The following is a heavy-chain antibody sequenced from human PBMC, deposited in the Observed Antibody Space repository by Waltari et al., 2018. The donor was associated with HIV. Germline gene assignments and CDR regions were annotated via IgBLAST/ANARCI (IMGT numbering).Heavy chain of an antibody. CDR3: AREGDIVVVPAFFDY. Sequence: CAASGFTFSSYGMHWVRQAPGKGLEWVAVIWYDGSNKYYADSVKGRFTISRDNSKNTLYLQMNSLRAEDTAVYYCAREGDIVVVPAFFDYWGQGTLVTVSS. CDR1: GFTFSSYG. J-gene: IGHJ4*02. CDR2: IWYDGSNK. V-gene: IGHV3-33*01. D-gene: IGHD2-2*01.